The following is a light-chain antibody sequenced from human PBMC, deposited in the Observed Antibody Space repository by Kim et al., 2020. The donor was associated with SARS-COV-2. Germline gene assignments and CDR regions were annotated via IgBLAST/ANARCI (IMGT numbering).Light chain of an antibody. J-gene: IGLJ2*01. Sequence: VALGPTVKITCQGDSLRSYYATWYQQKPGQAPIIVIYGKNNRPPGIPDRFSGSSSGNTASLTITGTQAGDEADYYCNSRDSNDNVVFGGGTQLTVL. V-gene: IGLV3-19*01. CDR3: NSRDSNDNVV. CDR2: GKN. CDR1: SLRSYY.